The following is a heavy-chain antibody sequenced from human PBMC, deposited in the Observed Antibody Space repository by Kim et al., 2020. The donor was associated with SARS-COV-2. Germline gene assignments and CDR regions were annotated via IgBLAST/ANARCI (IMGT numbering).Heavy chain of an antibody. Sequence: SETLSLTWAVYGGSLSGYYWTWIRQPPGKGLEWIGEINHSGSTNYNSSLKSRITISVDTSRNQFSLKLSSVTAADTAVYYCARHYGSGSNSDYWGQGTLVTVSS. CDR2: INHSGST. J-gene: IGHJ4*02. CDR3: ARHYGSGSNSDY. V-gene: IGHV4-34*01. CDR1: GGSLSGYY. D-gene: IGHD3-10*01.